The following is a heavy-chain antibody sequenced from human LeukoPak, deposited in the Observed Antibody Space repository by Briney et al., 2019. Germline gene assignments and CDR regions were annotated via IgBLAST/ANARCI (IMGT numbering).Heavy chain of an antibody. CDR3: ARNGAYCIDY. V-gene: IGHV4-59*12. CDR2: IYYSGST. J-gene: IGHJ4*02. D-gene: IGHD2-8*01. CDR1: GGSISSYY. Sequence: SETLSLTCTVSGGSISSYYWSWIRQPPGKGLEWIGFIYYSGSTNYNPSLKSRVTISVDKSKNQFSLDLNSVTAADTAVYYCARNGAYCIDYWGQGTLITVSS.